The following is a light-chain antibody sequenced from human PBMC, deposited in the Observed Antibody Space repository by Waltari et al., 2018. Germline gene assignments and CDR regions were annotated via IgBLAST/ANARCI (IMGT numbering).Light chain of an antibody. V-gene: IGLV2-14*01. CDR3: TSYTTTKTVV. CDR1: SSDLGGYNY. Sequence: QSALTQPASVSGSPGQSITISCTGTSSDLGGYNYVSCYQQHPGKAPKLMIYDVARWPSGVSNRFSGSKSGNTASLTISGLQAEDEADYYCTSYTTTKTVVFGGGTKVTVL. J-gene: IGLJ2*01. CDR2: DVA.